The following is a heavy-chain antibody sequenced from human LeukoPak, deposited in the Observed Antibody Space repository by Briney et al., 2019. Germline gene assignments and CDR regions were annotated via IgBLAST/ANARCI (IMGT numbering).Heavy chain of an antibody. CDR3: ARDTYYYGSGSYYLDY. V-gene: IGHV3-11*01. Sequence: GGSLRLSCAASGFTFSDYYMSWIRQAPGKGLEWVSYISSSGSTIYYADSVKGRLTISRDNAKNSLYLQMNSLRAEDTAVYYCARDTYYYGSGSYYLDYWGQGTLVTVSS. D-gene: IGHD3-10*01. CDR1: GFTFSDYY. J-gene: IGHJ4*02. CDR2: ISSSGSTI.